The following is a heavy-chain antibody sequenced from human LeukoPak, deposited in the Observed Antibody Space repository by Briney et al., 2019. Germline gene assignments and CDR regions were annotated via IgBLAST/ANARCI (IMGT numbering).Heavy chain of an antibody. CDR1: GRTFTGYY. CDR2: INPNSGGT. Sequence: ASVKVFCKASGRTFTGYYMHWVRQAPGQGLEWMGWINPNSGGTNYAQKFQGRVTMTRDTSISTAYMELSRLRSDDTAVYYCARDLLEWELQYYLDYWGQGTLVSVSS. D-gene: IGHD1-26*01. V-gene: IGHV1-2*02. J-gene: IGHJ4*02. CDR3: ARDLLEWELQYYLDY.